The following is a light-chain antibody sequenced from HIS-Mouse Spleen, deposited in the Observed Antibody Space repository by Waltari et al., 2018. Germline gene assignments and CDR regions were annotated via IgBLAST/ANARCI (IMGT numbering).Light chain of an antibody. CDR1: SLRSYY. CDR2: GKN. CDR3: NSRDSSGNHWV. V-gene: IGLV3-19*01. Sequence: SSELTQDPAVSVALGQTVRITCQGDSLRSYYASWYQQKPGQAPVLVIYGKNNRPSGIPDRCSGSSSGKTASLTITGAQAEDEADYYCNSRDSSGNHWVFGGGTKLTVL. J-gene: IGLJ3*02.